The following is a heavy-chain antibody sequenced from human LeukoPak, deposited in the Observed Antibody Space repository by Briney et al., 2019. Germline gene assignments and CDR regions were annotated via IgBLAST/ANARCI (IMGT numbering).Heavy chain of an antibody. V-gene: IGHV3-23*01. Sequence: GGSLRLSCAASGFTFSSYAMSWVRQSPGKGLEWVTAISGSGGSTYYADSVKGRFTISRDNSKNTLYLQMNSLRAEDTAVYYCAKTQSSSWYYFDYWGQGTLVTVSS. CDR1: GFTFSSYA. CDR3: AKTQSSSWYYFDY. J-gene: IGHJ4*02. CDR2: ISGSGGST. D-gene: IGHD6-13*01.